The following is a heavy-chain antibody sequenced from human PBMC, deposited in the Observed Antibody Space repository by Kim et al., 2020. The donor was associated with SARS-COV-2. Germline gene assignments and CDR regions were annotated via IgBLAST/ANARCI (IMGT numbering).Heavy chain of an antibody. CDR2: IYYSGST. V-gene: IGHV4-31*03. Sequence: SETLSLTCTVSGGSISSGGYYWSWIRQHPGKGLEWIGYIYYSGSTYYNPSLKSRVTISVDTSKNQFSLKLSSVTAADTAVYYCARAPTTAMVFYYFDYWGQGTLVTVSS. CDR3: ARAPTTAMVFYYFDY. CDR1: GGSISSGGYY. J-gene: IGHJ4*02. D-gene: IGHD5-18*01.